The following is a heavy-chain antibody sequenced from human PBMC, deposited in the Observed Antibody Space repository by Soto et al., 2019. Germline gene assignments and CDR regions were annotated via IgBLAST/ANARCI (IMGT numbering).Heavy chain of an antibody. CDR1: GGTFSSYA. V-gene: IGHV1-69*13. CDR3: ARGNCGGDCYRGGYYYDGMDV. D-gene: IGHD2-21*02. CDR2: IIPIFGTA. Sequence: SVKVSCKASGGTFSSYAISWVRQAPGQGLEWMGGIIPIFGTANYAQKFQGRVTITADESTSTAYMELSSLRSEDTAVYYCARGNCGGDCYRGGYYYDGMDVWGQGTTVTVSS. J-gene: IGHJ6*02.